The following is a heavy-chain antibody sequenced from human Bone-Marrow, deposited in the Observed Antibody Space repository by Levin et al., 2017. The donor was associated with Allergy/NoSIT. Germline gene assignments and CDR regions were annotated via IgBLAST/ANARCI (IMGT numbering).Heavy chain of an antibody. CDR1: GGSVSSGSYY. CDR2: IYYSGST. V-gene: IGHV4-61*01. CDR3: ARDRGVTTVWQFDY. Sequence: NASETLSLTCTVSGGSVSSGSYYWSWIRQPPGKGLEWIGYIYYSGSTNYNPSLKSRVTISVDTSKNQFSLKLSSVTAADTAVYYCARDRGVTTVWQFDYWGQGTLVTVSS. J-gene: IGHJ4*02. D-gene: IGHD4-17*01.